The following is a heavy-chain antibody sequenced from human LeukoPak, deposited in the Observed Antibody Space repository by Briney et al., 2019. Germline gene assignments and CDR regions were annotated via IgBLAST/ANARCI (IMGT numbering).Heavy chain of an antibody. J-gene: IGHJ4*02. D-gene: IGHD5-18*01. CDR3: ARAPVFGYSYGYTGRYYFDY. Sequence: SQTPSLTCTVSGGSISSGGYYWSWIRQHPGKGLEWIGYIYYSGSTYYNPSLKSRVTISVDTSKNQFSLKLSSVTAADTAVYYCARAPVFGYSYGYTGRYYFDYWGQGTLVTVSS. CDR1: GGSISSGGYY. V-gene: IGHV4-31*03. CDR2: IYYSGST.